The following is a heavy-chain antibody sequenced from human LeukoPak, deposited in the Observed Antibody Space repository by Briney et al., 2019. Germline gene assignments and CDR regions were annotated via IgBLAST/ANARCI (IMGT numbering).Heavy chain of an antibody. J-gene: IGHJ4*02. V-gene: IGHV4-59*07. CDR3: ARGLYYGSGSYYFDY. Sequence: PSDPLSLPCTVSGGPISSYYWRWIRQPPGKALEWIGYIYYSGSTNYNPSLKSRVTISVDTSKNQFSLKLSSVTAADTAVYYCARGLYYGSGSYYFDYWGQGTLVTVSS. D-gene: IGHD3-10*01. CDR1: GGPISSYY. CDR2: IYYSGST.